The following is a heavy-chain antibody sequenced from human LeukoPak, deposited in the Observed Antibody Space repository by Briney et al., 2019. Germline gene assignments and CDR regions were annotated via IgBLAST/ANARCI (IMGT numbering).Heavy chain of an antibody. CDR1: GGSISSSNYY. J-gene: IGHJ5*02. CDR3: ARAVTSSSSWYKWVNWFDP. CDR2: VYYSGNT. D-gene: IGHD6-13*01. V-gene: IGHV4-39*07. Sequence: PSETLSLTCTVSGGSISSSNYYWGWIRQPPGKGLECIGSVYYSGNTYYNPSLKSRVTISVDTSKNQFSLKLSSVTAADTAVYYCARAVTSSSSWYKWVNWFDPWGQGTLVTVSS.